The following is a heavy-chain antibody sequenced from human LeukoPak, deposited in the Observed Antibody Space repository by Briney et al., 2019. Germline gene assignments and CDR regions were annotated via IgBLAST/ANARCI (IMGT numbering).Heavy chain of an antibody. CDR3: SRSGGYYMDV. D-gene: IGHD3-16*01. Sequence: GESLKISCKGSGYSFTTSWIGWVRQMPGKGLEWMGMIYCGDSDTRYSPSFQDQVTISVDKSISTAYLQWSSLKASDTAMYYCSRSGGYYMDVWGKGTTVTVSS. CDR2: IYCGDSDT. CDR1: GYSFTTSW. J-gene: IGHJ6*03. V-gene: IGHV5-51*01.